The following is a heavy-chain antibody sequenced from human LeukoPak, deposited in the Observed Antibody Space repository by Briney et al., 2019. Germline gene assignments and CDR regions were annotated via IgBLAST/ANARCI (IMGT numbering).Heavy chain of an antibody. CDR3: ATSPSGSLRGHFWGSYRRKDPFDY. J-gene: IGHJ4*02. CDR1: GYTLTELF. V-gene: IGHV1-24*01. CDR2: FDPEDGET. Sequence: ASVKVSCKVSGYTLTELFMHWVRQAPGKGLEWMGGFDPEDGETIYAQKFQGRVTMTEDTSTDTAYMELSSLRSEDTAVYYCATSPSGSLRGHFWGSYRRKDPFDYWGQGTLVTVSS. D-gene: IGHD3-16*02.